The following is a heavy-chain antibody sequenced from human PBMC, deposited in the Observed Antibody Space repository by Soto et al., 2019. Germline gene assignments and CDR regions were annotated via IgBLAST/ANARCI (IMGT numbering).Heavy chain of an antibody. CDR3: ARAHTLDYDSSGYYLLDAFDI. Sequence: SVKVSCKASGGTFSSYAISWVRQAPGQGLEWMGGIIPIFGTANYAQKFQGRVTITADESTSTAYMELSSLRSEDTAVYYCARAHTLDYDSSGYYLLDAFDIWGQGTMVTVSS. V-gene: IGHV1-69*13. CDR2: IIPIFGTA. D-gene: IGHD3-22*01. CDR1: GGTFSSYA. J-gene: IGHJ3*02.